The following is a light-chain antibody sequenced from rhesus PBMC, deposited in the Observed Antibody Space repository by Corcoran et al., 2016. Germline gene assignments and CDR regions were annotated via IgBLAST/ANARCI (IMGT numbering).Light chain of an antibody. Sequence: DIVMTQTPLSLPVTPGEPASISCRSSQSLLDSEDGNHYWDWYLQKPGQSPLPLSFEVSNRASGVPDRLSGSGSDTDFTLKISRVEAEDVGIYYCMQYTHHPLTFGGGTKVELK. CDR3: MQYTHHPLT. CDR2: EVS. CDR1: QSLLDSEDGNHY. J-gene: IGKJ4*01. V-gene: IGKV2-86*01.